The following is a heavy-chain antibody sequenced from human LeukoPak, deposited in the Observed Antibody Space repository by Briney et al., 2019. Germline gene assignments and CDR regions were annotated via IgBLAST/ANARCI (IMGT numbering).Heavy chain of an antibody. D-gene: IGHD3-22*01. CDR3: ASGSGSGYYYFVY. V-gene: IGHV3-20*04. CDR2: INWNGGST. CDR1: GFTFDDYG. J-gene: IGHJ4*02. Sequence: GGSLRLSCAASGFTFDDYGMSWVRQAPGKGLEWVSCINWNGGSTGYADSVKGRFTISRDNAKNSLYLQMNSLSSEDTALYYCASGSGSGYYYFVYWGQGTLVTVSS.